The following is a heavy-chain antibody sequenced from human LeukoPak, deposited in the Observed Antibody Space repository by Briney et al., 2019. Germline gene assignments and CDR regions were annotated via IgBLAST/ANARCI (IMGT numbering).Heavy chain of an antibody. CDR3: ARDPYSGGYGAYYYYYMDV. CDR2: ITTSSSHI. V-gene: IGHV3-21*06. J-gene: IGHJ6*03. Sequence: GGSLRLSCAASGFTFSAYNMNWVRRTPGKGLEWVSSITTSSSHIFYADSVRGRFTISRDNAENSLYLQMNSLRDGDTAVYYCARDPYSGGYGAYYYYYMDVWGKGTTVTVSS. D-gene: IGHD1-26*01. CDR1: GFTFSAYN.